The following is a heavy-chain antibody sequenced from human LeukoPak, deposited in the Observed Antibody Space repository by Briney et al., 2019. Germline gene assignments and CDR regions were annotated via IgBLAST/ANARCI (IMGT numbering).Heavy chain of an antibody. CDR2: ISGSGDNT. CDR1: RFSFSSYA. Sequence: GGSLRLSCAASRFSFSSYAMSWVRQAPGKGLEWVSGISGSGDNTYYVDSVKGRFTISRDNSNNTLYLQMTSQRAEDTAVYYSAKYHWDYWGQGTLVTVSS. V-gene: IGHV3-23*01. J-gene: IGHJ4*02. CDR3: AKYHWDY. D-gene: IGHD1-20*01.